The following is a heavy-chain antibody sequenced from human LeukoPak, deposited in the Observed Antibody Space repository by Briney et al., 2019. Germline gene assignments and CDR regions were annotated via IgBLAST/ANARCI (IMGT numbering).Heavy chain of an antibody. CDR2: IYYSGST. J-gene: IGHJ5*01. Sequence: SETLSLTCTVSGGSISSHYWSWIRQPPGKGLEWIGYIYYSGSTKYNPSLKSRVTISVDTSKNQFSLKLSSVTAADTAVYYCARLYDSSGYTNWFDSWGQGTLVTVSS. V-gene: IGHV4-59*11. CDR1: GGSISSHY. D-gene: IGHD3-22*01. CDR3: ARLYDSSGYTNWFDS.